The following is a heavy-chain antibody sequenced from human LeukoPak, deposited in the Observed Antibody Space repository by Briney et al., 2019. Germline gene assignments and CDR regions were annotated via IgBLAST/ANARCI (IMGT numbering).Heavy chain of an antibody. CDR1: GDSVSGNSAA. V-gene: IGHV6-1*01. J-gene: IGHJ4*02. CDR2: TYYRSKWYN. CDR3: ARGPNFNYDFWSGSRSGYDY. D-gene: IGHD3-3*01. Sequence: SQTLSLTCAISGDSVSGNSAAWNWIRQSPSRGLEWLGRTYYRSKWYNDYAVSVKSRITINPDTSKNQFSLQLNSVTPEDTAVYYCARGPNFNYDFWSGSRSGYDYWGQGTLVTVSS.